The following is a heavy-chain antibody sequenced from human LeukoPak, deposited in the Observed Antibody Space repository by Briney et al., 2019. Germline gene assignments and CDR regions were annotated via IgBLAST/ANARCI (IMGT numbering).Heavy chain of an antibody. V-gene: IGHV3-23*01. Sequence: PGGSLRLSCAASGFTFSSYAMIWVRQAPGKGLEWVSAISGSGGSTYYADSVKGRFTISRDNSKNTLYLQMNSLRAEDTAVYYCAKTKSGSGWYRHYFDYWGQGTLVTVSS. CDR3: AKTKSGSGWYRHYFDY. CDR1: GFTFSSYA. J-gene: IGHJ4*02. D-gene: IGHD6-19*01. CDR2: ISGSGGST.